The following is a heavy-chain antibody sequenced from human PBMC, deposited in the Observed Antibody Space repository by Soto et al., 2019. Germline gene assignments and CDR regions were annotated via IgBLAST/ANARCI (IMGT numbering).Heavy chain of an antibody. J-gene: IGHJ4*02. V-gene: IGHV3-53*01. Sequence: EVQLVESGGGLIQPGGSLRLSCAASGVSIISHYMSWVRQAPGKGLEWISLIYAGGSTFYADSAKGRFTISRDNSKNTLYLQMDSLTAEDTAVYYCASGENGYNKFYFDFWGQGTLVTVSS. CDR2: IYAGGST. CDR3: ASGENGYNKFYFDF. D-gene: IGHD5-12*01. CDR1: GVSIISHY.